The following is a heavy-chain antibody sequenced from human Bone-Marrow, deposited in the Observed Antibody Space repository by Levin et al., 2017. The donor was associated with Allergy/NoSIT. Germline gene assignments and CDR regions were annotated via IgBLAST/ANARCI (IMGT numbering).Heavy chain of an antibody. D-gene: IGHD4-17*01. CDR1: GYTFTKYY. CDR2: INPSGGAT. V-gene: IGHV1-46*01. CDR3: AGVAEKGRGYDYGDYDLRY. J-gene: IGHJ4*02. Sequence: GESLKISCKASGYTFTKYYIHWVRQAPGQGLEWVGLINPSGGATNYLQKFQGRVSMTRDTSTSTVYMDLSSLTAEDTAVYYCAGVAEKGRGYDYGDYDLRYWGQGTLVTVSS.